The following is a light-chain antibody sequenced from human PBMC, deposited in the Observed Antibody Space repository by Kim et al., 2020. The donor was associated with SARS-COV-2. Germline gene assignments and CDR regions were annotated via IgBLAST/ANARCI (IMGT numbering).Light chain of an antibody. CDR2: ATS. Sequence: SASVGDRVTITCRTSQSISRYLNWYQPKPGKAPKTLISATSSLQSGVPSRFSGSGSGTDFTLTISSLQPEDFATYYCQQSYSIPYTFGQGTKLEI. J-gene: IGKJ2*01. CDR3: QQSYSIPYT. V-gene: IGKV1-39*01. CDR1: QSISRY.